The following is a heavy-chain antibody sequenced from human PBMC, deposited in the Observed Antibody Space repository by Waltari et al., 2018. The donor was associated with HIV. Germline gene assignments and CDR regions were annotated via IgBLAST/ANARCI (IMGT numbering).Heavy chain of an antibody. Sequence: EVQLLESGGGLVQPGGSLRLSCAASGFTFSSYAMSWVRQAPGKGLEWVSAISGSGGSTYYADSVKGRFTISRDNSKNTLDLQMNSLRAEDTAVYYCAKDKDITMVRGVISYYFDYWGQGTLVTVSS. CDR2: ISGSGGST. V-gene: IGHV3-23*01. CDR1: GFTFSSYA. D-gene: IGHD3-10*01. J-gene: IGHJ4*02. CDR3: AKDKDITMVRGVISYYFDY.